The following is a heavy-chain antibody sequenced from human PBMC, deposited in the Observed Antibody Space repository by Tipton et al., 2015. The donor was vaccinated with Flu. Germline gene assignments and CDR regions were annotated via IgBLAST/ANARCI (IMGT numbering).Heavy chain of an antibody. J-gene: IGHJ2*01. D-gene: IGHD5-18*01. V-gene: IGHV4-39*01. Sequence: GLVKPSETLSLTCIVSGDSISSTIYYWGWIRQPPGKGLEWIASIYYSDNSYYNPSLKSRGTISVDTSKNQFSLRLSSVTAADTAIYYCARHGGYNYGFPRYFDLWGRGTLVTVSS. CDR2: IYYSDNS. CDR3: ARHGGYNYGFPRYFDL. CDR1: GDSISSTIYY.